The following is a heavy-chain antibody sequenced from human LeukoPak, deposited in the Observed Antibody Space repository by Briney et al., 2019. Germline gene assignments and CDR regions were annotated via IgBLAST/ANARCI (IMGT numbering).Heavy chain of an antibody. CDR3: ARVPSSIAARRIDY. J-gene: IGHJ4*02. D-gene: IGHD6-6*01. V-gene: IGHV3-7*03. CDR1: GFTFSSYW. CDR2: IKQDGSEK. Sequence: PGGSLRLSCAASGFTFSSYWMSWVRQAPGKGLEWVANIKQDGSEKYYVDSVKGRFTISRDNAKNSLYLQMNSLRAEDTAVYYCARVPSSIAARRIDYWGQGTLVTVSS.